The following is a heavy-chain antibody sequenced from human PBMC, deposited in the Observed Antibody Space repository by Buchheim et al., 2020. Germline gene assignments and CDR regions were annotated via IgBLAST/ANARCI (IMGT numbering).Heavy chain of an antibody. CDR2: MSNSGST. CDR1: GDSTERGGFY. D-gene: IGHD3-10*01. J-gene: IGHJ4*02. CDR3: ARGTPRYYFDF. V-gene: IGHV4-31*03. Sequence: QVQLQESGPGLVKPSQTLSLTCTVSGDSTERGGFYWNWIRQHPGMGLEFIGYMSNSGSTYFNPSLRSRVTISADTSKKQFYLKLSSVTAADTAVYFCARGTPRYYFDFWGQGTL.